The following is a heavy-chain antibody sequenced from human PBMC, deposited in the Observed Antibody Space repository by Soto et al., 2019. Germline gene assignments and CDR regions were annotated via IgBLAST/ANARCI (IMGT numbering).Heavy chain of an antibody. CDR3: AKDTSLWPTPFEY. V-gene: IGHV3-23*01. CDR1: GFTFSSYA. Sequence: SLRLSCAASGFTFSSYAMSWVRQAPVKGLEWVSAISGSGGSTYYADSVKGRFTISRDNSKNTLYLQMNSLRAEDTAVYYCAKDTSLWPTPFEYWGQGTLVTVSS. CDR2: ISGSGGST. J-gene: IGHJ4*02. D-gene: IGHD2-21*01.